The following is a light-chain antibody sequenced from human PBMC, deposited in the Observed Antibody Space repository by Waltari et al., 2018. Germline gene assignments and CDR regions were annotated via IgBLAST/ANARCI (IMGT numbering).Light chain of an antibody. V-gene: IGKV1-5*01. CDR1: RSVGGW. J-gene: IGKJ2*01. CDR2: EAS. CDR3: QQYNDLYS. Sequence: DIQITQSPSALSASVGDTVTINCRTSRSVGGWMAWFQQKPDKGPRLLINEASSLAEGVPSRFSGSGSATEFTLTISGLQPDDFATYYCQQYNDLYSFGRGTKLEI.